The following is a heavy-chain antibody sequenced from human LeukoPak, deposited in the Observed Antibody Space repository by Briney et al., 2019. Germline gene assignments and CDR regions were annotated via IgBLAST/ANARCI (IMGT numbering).Heavy chain of an antibody. Sequence: GGSLRLSCAASGFTFSSYAMHWVRQAPGEGLEWVAVISYDGSNKYYADSVKGRFTISRDNANNSLYLQMNSLRGDDTASYYCATDSSGFSYWGQGILVAVSS. D-gene: IGHD3-22*01. CDR1: GFTFSSYA. CDR2: ISYDGSNK. V-gene: IGHV3-30*04. CDR3: ATDSSGFSY. J-gene: IGHJ4*02.